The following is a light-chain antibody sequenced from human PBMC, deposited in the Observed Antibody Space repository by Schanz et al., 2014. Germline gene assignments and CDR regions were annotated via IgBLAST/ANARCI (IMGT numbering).Light chain of an antibody. V-gene: IGKV3D-20*02. CDR1: QSVSSNY. Sequence: EIVLTQSPGTLSLSPGERAILSCRASQSVSSNYLAWYQQKPGQAPRLLIYGASSRATGIPDRFSGSGSGTDFTLTISSLEPEDFAVYYCQQRSNWPYTFGQGTKLEIK. CDR3: QQRSNWPYT. J-gene: IGKJ2*01. CDR2: GAS.